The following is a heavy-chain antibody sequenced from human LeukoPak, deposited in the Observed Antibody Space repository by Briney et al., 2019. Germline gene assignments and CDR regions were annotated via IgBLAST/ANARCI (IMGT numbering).Heavy chain of an antibody. D-gene: IGHD3-22*01. J-gene: IGHJ4*02. CDR1: GGSFSGYY. V-gene: IGHV4-34*01. Sequence: KPSETLSLTCAVYGGSFSGYYWSWIRQPPGKGLEWIGEINHSGSTNYNPSLKSRVTISVDTSKNQFSLKLSSVTAADTAVYYCARALSSSYYSLNYWGQGTLVTVSS. CDR3: ARALSSSYYSLNY. CDR2: INHSGST.